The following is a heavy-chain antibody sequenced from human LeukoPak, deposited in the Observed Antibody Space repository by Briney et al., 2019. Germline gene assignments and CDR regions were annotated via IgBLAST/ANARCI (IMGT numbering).Heavy chain of an antibody. D-gene: IGHD3-22*01. V-gene: IGHV4-30-4*08. Sequence: SQTLSLTCTVSGGSVSSGDYYWNWIRQPPGKGLEWIGYIYYSGSTYYNPSLKSRLTISVDTSKNHFSLKLSSVTAADTAVYYCAREPEIRLSPHYYDSSGILDYWGQGTLVTVSS. CDR1: GGSVSSGDYY. J-gene: IGHJ4*02. CDR3: AREPEIRLSPHYYDSSGILDY. CDR2: IYYSGST.